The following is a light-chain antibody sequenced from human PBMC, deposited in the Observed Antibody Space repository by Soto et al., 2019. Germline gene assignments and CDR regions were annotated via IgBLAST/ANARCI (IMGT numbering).Light chain of an antibody. V-gene: IGLV2-14*01. Sequence: QSALTQPASVSGSPGQSITISCTGTSSDIGDYNSVSWYQQHPGKAPKPIIYEVSNRPSGISNRFSGSKSGNTASLTISGLQAEDEADYSCSSYTSSSTYVFGTGTKLTVL. CDR3: SSYTSSSTYV. CDR2: EVS. CDR1: SSDIGDYNS. J-gene: IGLJ1*01.